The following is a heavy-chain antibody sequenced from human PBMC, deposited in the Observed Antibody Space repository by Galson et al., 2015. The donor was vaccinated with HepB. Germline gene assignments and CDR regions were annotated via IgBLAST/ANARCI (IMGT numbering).Heavy chain of an antibody. V-gene: IGHV3-21*01. Sequence: PLGHYCPAYGVNVSIHSLHCVPEAPGKGLECVSSISSSSSYIYYADSVKGRFTISRDNAKNSLYLQMNSLRAEDTAVYYCARELRYSSGWSGSGYQLLFHMDVWGQGTTVTVSS. D-gene: IGHD6-19*01. J-gene: IGHJ6*02. CDR2: ISSSSSYI. CDR3: ARELRYSSGWSGSGYQLLFHMDV. CDR1: GVNVSIHS.